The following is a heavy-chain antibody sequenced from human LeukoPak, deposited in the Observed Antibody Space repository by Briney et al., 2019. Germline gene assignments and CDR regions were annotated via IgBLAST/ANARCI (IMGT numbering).Heavy chain of an antibody. CDR3: ARDLGSLWQWLVFDY. V-gene: IGHV1-2*02. CDR1: GYTFTGYY. CDR2: INPNSGGT. J-gene: IGHJ4*02. D-gene: IGHD6-19*01. Sequence: GASVKVSCKASGYTFTGYYMHWVRQAPGHGLEWMGWINPNSGGTNYAQKFQGRVTMTRDTSISTAYMELSRLRSDDTAVYYCARDLGSLWQWLVFDYWGQGTLVTVSS.